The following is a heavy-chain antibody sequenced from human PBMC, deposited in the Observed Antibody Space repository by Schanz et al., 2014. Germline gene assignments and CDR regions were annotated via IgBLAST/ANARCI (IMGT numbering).Heavy chain of an antibody. CDR2: ISLDGSNQ. J-gene: IGHJ6*02. D-gene: IGHD6-13*01. CDR3: AKDLGPHSSSWYSYYYYGMDV. CDR1: GFTFSSYG. V-gene: IGHV3-30*18. Sequence: LVESGGGVVQPGRSLRLSCAASGFTFSSYGMHWVRQVPGKGLEWVAIISLDGSNQYYADSVKGRFTISRDNSKNTLYLQMNSLRAEDTAVYYCAKDLGPHSSSWYSYYYYGMDVWGQGTTVTVSS.